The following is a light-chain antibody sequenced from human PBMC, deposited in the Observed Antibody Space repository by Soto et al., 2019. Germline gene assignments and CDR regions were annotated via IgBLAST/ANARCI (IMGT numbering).Light chain of an antibody. CDR2: GAS. J-gene: IGKJ2*01. V-gene: IGKV3-20*01. CDR3: HQYGLSPRHP. CDR1: QSVNSNY. Sequence: EIVLTQSPGTLSLSPGESAILSCRASQSVNSNYLAWYQQKPGQAPRLLIYGASSRATGVPHRFSGSGSGTDFTLTISSLEPEDFAVYYCHQYGLSPRHPFGQGTKLEIK.